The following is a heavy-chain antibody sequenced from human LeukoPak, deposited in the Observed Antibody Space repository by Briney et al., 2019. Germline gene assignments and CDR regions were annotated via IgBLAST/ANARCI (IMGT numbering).Heavy chain of an antibody. CDR1: GYTFTSYG. Sequence: ASVKVSCKASGYTFTSYGISWVRQAPGQGLEWMGWISAYNGNTNYAQKLQGRVTMTTDTSTSTAYMELRSLRSDDMAVYYCARDNGVYYDFWSGYHHVDYWGQGTLVTVSS. CDR2: ISAYNGNT. V-gene: IGHV1-18*03. CDR3: ARDNGVYYDFWSGYHHVDY. D-gene: IGHD3-3*01. J-gene: IGHJ4*02.